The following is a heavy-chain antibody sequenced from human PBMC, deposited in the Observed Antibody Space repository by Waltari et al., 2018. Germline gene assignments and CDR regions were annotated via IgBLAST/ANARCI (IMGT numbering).Heavy chain of an antibody. CDR3: ARGRKYDDFWSGYYNDADDAVDI. D-gene: IGHD3-3*01. J-gene: IGHJ3*02. Sequence: QVQLVQSGAEVKKPGASVKVSCKASGYTFTSYDINWVRQATGQGLEWMGWMNPNSGNKGYAQKFQGRVTMTRNTSISTAYMELSSLRSEDTAVYYCARGRKYDDFWSGYYNDADDAVDIWGQGTMVTVSS. CDR1: GYTFTSYD. CDR2: MNPNSGNK. V-gene: IGHV1-8*01.